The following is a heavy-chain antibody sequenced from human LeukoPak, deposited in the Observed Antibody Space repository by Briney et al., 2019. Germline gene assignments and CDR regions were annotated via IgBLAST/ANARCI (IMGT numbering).Heavy chain of an antibody. CDR3: TRGDGDYVTHYFDY. CDR1: GFTFSSYW. D-gene: IGHD4-17*01. CDR2: IKQDGSEE. Sequence: GGSLRLSCAASGFTFSSYWMSWVRQAPGKGLEWVANIKQDGSEEYYVDSVKGRFTISRDNAKNSLYLQMNSLRAEDTAVYYCTRGDGDYVTHYFDYWGQGTLVTVSS. J-gene: IGHJ4*02. V-gene: IGHV3-7*01.